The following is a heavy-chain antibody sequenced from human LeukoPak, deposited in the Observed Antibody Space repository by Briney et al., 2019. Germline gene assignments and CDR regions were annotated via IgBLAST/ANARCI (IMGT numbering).Heavy chain of an antibody. Sequence: GGSLRLSCVASGFTFDDYAMHWVRQAPGKGLEWVSLISWDGGSTYYADSVKGRFTISRDNSKNSLYLQMNSLRAEDTALYYCAKQAGSGSPLYFDYWGQGTLVTVSS. CDR2: ISWDGGST. J-gene: IGHJ4*02. CDR3: AKQAGSGSPLYFDY. V-gene: IGHV3-43D*03. CDR1: GFTFDDYA. D-gene: IGHD3-10*01.